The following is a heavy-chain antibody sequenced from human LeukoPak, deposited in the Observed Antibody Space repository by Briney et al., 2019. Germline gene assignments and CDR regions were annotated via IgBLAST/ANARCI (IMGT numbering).Heavy chain of an antibody. D-gene: IGHD3-22*01. CDR3: ARSYYYDYRQIDY. Sequence: SETLSLTCTVSGDSISTSSYYWGWIRQPPGKGLEWLGSIYYSGSTYYNPPLKSRVTISVDTSKNQFSLNLYSVTAADTAVFYCARSYYYDYRQIDYWGQGTLVTVSS. CDR1: GDSISTSSYY. CDR2: IYYSGST. V-gene: IGHV4-39*01. J-gene: IGHJ4*02.